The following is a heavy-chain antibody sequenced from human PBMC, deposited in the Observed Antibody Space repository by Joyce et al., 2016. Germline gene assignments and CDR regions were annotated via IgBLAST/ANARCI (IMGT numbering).Heavy chain of an antibody. CDR2: LIPIFATT. Sequence: QVQLVQSGAEVKKPGSSVKVSCKASGGAFNNNVINWVRQAPGQGLEWMGGLIPIFATTNYAQKVQDRITITADNSTSTAYMELSSLISEDTAVYFCAIRLKSMVYWGQGTLVTVSS. V-gene: IGHV1-69*06. CDR1: GGAFNNNV. J-gene: IGHJ4*02. CDR3: AIRLKSMVY. D-gene: IGHD3-10*01.